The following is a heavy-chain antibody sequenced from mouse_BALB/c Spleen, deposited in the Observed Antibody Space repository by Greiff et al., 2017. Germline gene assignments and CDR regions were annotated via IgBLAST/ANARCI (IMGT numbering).Heavy chain of an antibody. CDR3: ARGIGYYVWFAY. Sequence: EVQGVESGGGLVQPGGSRKLSCAASGFTFSSFGMHWVRQAPEKGLEWVAYISSGSSTIYYADTVKGRFTISRDNPKNTLFLQMTSLRSEDTAMYYCARGIGYYVWFAYWGQGTLVTVSA. J-gene: IGHJ3*01. V-gene: IGHV5-17*02. CDR1: GFTFSSFG. D-gene: IGHD2-3*01. CDR2: ISSGSSTI.